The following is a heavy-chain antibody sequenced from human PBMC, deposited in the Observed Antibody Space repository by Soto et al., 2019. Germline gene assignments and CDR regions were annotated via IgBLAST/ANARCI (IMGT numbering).Heavy chain of an antibody. CDR2: VYSGDST. V-gene: IGHV3-53*02. CDR1: GFTVSGIY. J-gene: IGHJ2*01. Sequence: EVQLVETGGGLIQPGGSLRLSCAVSGFTVSGIYLSWVRQAPGMGLEWVSIVYSGDSTFYAESVRGRFTISRDSSRNTVHLQMSSLRREGTAVYYCARVEPTSWYFDLWGRGTPVTVSS. CDR3: ARVEPTSWYFDL. D-gene: IGHD1-26*01.